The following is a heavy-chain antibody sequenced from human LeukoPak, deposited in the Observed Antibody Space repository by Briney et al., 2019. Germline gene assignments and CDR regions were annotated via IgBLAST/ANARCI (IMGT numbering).Heavy chain of an antibody. V-gene: IGHV1-24*01. J-gene: IGHJ6*02. Sequence: ASVKVSCKVSGYTLTVLSMHWVRQAPGKGLEWMGGFNPEDGETIYAQKFQGRVTMTEDTSTDTAYMELSSLRSEDTAVYYCATVSYSGKDDYYYGMDVWGQGTTVTVSS. CDR2: FNPEDGET. D-gene: IGHD1-26*01. CDR1: GYTLTVLS. CDR3: ATVSYSGKDDYYYGMDV.